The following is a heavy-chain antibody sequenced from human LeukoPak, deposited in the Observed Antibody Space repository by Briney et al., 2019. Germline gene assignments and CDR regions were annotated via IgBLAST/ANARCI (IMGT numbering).Heavy chain of an antibody. J-gene: IGHJ3*02. CDR2: IYPSDSDT. Sequence: GESLKISCRASGYIFTSYWIAWVRQMPGKGLEYMGVIYPSDSDTRYSPSFQGQVTMSADKSINTAYLQWSSLKASDTATYFCARPPAYCGGKCYTDGLDIWGQGIMVTVSS. V-gene: IGHV5-51*01. D-gene: IGHD2-21*01. CDR3: ARPPAYCGGKCYTDGLDI. CDR1: GYIFTSYW.